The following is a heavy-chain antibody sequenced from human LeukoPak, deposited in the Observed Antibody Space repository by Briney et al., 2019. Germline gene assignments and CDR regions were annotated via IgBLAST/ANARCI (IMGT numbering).Heavy chain of an antibody. V-gene: IGHV3-7*01. CDR3: ARGSGSYYDELFDY. J-gene: IGHJ4*02. CDR2: IKQDGSEK. CDR1: GFTFSNAW. Sequence: GGSLRLSCAASGFTFSNAWMSWVRQAPGKGLEWVANIKQDGSEKYYVDSVKGRFTISRDNAKNSLYLQMNSLRAEDTAVYYCARGSGSYYDELFDYWGQGALVTVSS. D-gene: IGHD1-26*01.